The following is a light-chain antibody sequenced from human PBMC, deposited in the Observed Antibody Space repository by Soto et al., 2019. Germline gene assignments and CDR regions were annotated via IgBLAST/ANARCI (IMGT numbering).Light chain of an antibody. CDR2: AAS. CDR3: QHSYSTPVT. V-gene: IGKV1-39*01. J-gene: IGKJ1*01. CDR1: QSISSY. Sequence: VHMSQSPSSLSASVGDRVTITCRASQSISSYLNWYQQKPGKAPKLLIHAASSLQSGVPSRFSGSGSGTDFTLTISSLQPEDFATYYCQHSYSTPVTFGQGTKVDIK.